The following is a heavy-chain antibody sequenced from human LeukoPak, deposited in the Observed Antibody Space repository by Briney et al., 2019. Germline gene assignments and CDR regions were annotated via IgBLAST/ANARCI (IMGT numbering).Heavy chain of an antibody. CDR1: GFTFSDSY. Sequence: GGSLRLSCTASGFTFSDSYMTWIRQAPGKGLEWVSYISNSGSSIYYADSVKGRFTTSRDNAKSSLYLQMNSLRAEDTAVYYCGRGHWGLDYWGQGALVTVSS. V-gene: IGHV3-11*04. CDR3: GRGHWGLDY. D-gene: IGHD7-27*01. J-gene: IGHJ4*02. CDR2: ISNSGSSI.